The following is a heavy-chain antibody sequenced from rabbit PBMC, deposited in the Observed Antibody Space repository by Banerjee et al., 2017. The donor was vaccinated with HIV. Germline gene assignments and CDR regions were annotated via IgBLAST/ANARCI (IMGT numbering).Heavy chain of an antibody. J-gene: IGHJ4*01. CDR2: IYTGTGST. CDR1: GFSFSSSYY. V-gene: IGHV1S40*01. CDR3: ARNNGSTYSYFVL. D-gene: IGHD8-1*01. Sequence: QSLEESGGGLVQPEGSLTLTCTTSGFSFSSSYYMCWVRQAPGKGLEWIACIYTGTGSTYYANWAKGRFTISKTSSTTVTLQMTSLTAADTATYFCARNNGSTYSYFVLWGPGTLVTVS.